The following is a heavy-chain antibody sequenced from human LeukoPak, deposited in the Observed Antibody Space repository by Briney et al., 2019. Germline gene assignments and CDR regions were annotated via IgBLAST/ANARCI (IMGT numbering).Heavy chain of an antibody. Sequence: SETLSLTCTASGGSISSSSYYWGWIRQPPGKGLEWIGSIYYSGSTYYNPSLKSRVTISVDTSKNQFSLKLSSVTAADTAVYYCARQDEGSDYWGQGTLVTVSS. CDR2: IYYSGST. CDR3: ARQDEGSDY. CDR1: GGSISSSSYY. J-gene: IGHJ4*02. V-gene: IGHV4-39*01.